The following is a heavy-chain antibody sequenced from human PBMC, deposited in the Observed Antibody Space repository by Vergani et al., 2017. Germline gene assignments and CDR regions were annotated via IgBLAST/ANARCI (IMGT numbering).Heavy chain of an antibody. J-gene: IGHJ6*04. Sequence: EVQLLESGGDLVQPGGSLRLSCAASGFTFNHYAMNWVRQAPGKGLEWVSGISGSGSSTYYAGSVKGRFTISRDSSKNTLYLQMNSLSAGDAAVYYCANANPRNVGYNELYYYHALVVWCEGATVTVSS. D-gene: IGHD5-24*01. V-gene: IGHV3-23*01. CDR3: ANANPRNVGYNELYYYHALVV. CDR1: GFTFNHYA. CDR2: ISGSGSST.